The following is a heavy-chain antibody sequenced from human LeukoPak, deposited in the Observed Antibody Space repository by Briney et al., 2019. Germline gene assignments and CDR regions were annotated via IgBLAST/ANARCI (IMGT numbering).Heavy chain of an antibody. D-gene: IGHD2-2*01. CDR3: ARSDQFPYYMDV. V-gene: IGHV1-69*13. CDR1: GGTFSSYA. CDR2: IIPIFGTA. Sequence: GASVKVSCKASGGTFSSYAISWVRQAPGQGLEWMGGIIPIFGTANYAQKFQGRVTITADESTSTAYMELSSLRSDDTAVYYCARSDQFPYYMDVWGKGTTVTVSS. J-gene: IGHJ6*03.